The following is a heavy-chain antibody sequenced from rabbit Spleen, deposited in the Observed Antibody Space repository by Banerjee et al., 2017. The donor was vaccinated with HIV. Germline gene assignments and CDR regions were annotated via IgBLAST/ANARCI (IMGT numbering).Heavy chain of an antibody. D-gene: IGHD1-1*01. J-gene: IGHJ6*01. CDR3: ARDTSTSFSTYGMDL. V-gene: IGHV1S45*01. Sequence: QEQVVESGGGLVQPEGSLTVTCTASGFSFSSSYYMCWVRQAPGKGLEWISCIAGSSSGFTYSATWAKGRFTCSKTSSTTVTLQMTSLTVADTATYFCARDTSTSFSTYGMDLWGPGTLVTVS. CDR2: IAGSSSGFT. CDR1: GFSFSSSYY.